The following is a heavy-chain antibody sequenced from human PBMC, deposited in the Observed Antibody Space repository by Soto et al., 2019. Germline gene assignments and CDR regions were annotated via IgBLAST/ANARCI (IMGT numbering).Heavy chain of an antibody. CDR1: RVSMSDYY. J-gene: IGHJ5*02. CDR2: ISHSGDT. D-gene: IGHD2-21*01. Sequence: QVLLQESGPALVKPSETLSLACSVSRVSMSDYYWGWIQQPPGGGLEWIGSISHSGDTNYNPSLWGRVTISRDTAKKTLSLNLTSVTAADTAVYYCASVVAPVLGGSWGQGALVIVSS. CDR3: ASVVAPVLGGS. V-gene: IGHV4-59*01.